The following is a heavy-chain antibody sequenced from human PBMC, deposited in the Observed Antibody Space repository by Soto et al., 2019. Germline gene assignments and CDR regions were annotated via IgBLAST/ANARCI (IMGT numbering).Heavy chain of an antibody. CDR3: SYSSRWYYYYGMDV. D-gene: IGHD6-13*01. CDR2: INSDGSST. J-gene: IGHJ6*02. Sequence: GGSLRLSCAASGFTFSSYWMHWVRQAPGKGLVWVSRINSDGSSTSYADSVKGRFTISRDNAKNTLYLQMNSLRAEDTAVYYCSYSSRWYYYYGMDVWGQGTKVTVSS. CDR1: GFTFSSYW. V-gene: IGHV3-74*01.